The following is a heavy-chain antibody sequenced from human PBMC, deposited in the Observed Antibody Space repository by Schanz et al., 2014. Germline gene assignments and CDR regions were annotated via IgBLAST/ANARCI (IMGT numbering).Heavy chain of an antibody. D-gene: IGHD1-7*01. Sequence: EMQVVESGGGSVQPGGSLRVSCAASGFTFSNYWMSWVRQAPGKGLEWVANIKQDGSEKFYVDSVKGRFTISRDNAKNALYLQMNSLRAEVTAVYYCAKGRMTATNFFDSWGQGTLVTVSS. CDR3: AKGRMTATNFFDS. CDR2: IKQDGSEK. CDR1: GFTFSNYW. V-gene: IGHV3-7*01. J-gene: IGHJ4*02.